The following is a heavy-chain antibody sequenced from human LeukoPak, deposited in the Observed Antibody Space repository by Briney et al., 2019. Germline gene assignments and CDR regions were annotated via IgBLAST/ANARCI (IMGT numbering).Heavy chain of an antibody. D-gene: IGHD5-18*01. Sequence: GGSLRLSCAASGFTFSSYSINWVRQAPGKGLEWISYISRSGEPIYYADSVKGRFTISRDNAKNSVYLQMSSLRAEDTAVYYCARHGYSEFDYWGQGTLVTVSS. CDR1: GFTFSSYS. J-gene: IGHJ4*02. CDR3: ARHGYSEFDY. CDR2: ISRSGEPI. V-gene: IGHV3-48*04.